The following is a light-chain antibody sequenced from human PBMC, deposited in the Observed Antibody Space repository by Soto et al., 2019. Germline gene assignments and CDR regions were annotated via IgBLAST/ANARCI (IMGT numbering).Light chain of an antibody. J-gene: IGLJ3*02. CDR2: DDK. Sequence: SYELTQPPSGSVAPGHTARLACGGTNIGSKSVHWYQQKPGQAPVMVVYDDKDRPSGIPERFSGSNSGTTATLTISRVEAGDDAHFYCQVWDGSSDQWVFGGGTKLAVL. CDR3: QVWDGSSDQWV. CDR1: NIGSKS. V-gene: IGLV3-21*02.